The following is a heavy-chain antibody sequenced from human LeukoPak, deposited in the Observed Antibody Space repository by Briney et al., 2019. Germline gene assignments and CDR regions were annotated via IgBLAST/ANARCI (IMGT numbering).Heavy chain of an antibody. V-gene: IGHV3-30*02. J-gene: IGHJ3*02. CDR3: AKEGAVPYGSGSWGAFDI. D-gene: IGHD3-10*01. CDR1: GFILSTYG. Sequence: PGGSLRLSCAASGFILSTYGMHWVRQAPGKGLEWVAFIRYDGKNKYYADSVKGRFTISRDNSKNTLYLQMNSLRAEDTAVYYCAKEGAVPYGSGSWGAFDIWGQGTMVTVSS. CDR2: IRYDGKNK.